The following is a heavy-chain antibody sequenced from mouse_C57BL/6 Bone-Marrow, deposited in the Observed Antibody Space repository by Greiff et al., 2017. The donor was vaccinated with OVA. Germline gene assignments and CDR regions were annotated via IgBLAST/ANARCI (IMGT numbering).Heavy chain of an antibody. CDR2: IHPNSGST. CDR1: GYTFTSYW. CDR3: ARNYGRDWWFDV. Sequence: QVQLQQPGAELVKPGASVKLSCKASGYTFTSYWMHWVKQRPGQGLEWIGMIHPNSGSTNYNEKFKSKATLTVDKSSSTAYMQRSSLTSEDSAVYYCARNYGRDWWFDVWGTGTTVTVSS. D-gene: IGHD1-1*01. V-gene: IGHV1-64*01. J-gene: IGHJ1*03.